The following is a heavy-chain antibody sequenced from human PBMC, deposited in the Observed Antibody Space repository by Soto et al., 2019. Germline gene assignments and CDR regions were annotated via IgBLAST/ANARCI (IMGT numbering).Heavy chain of an antibody. V-gene: IGHV3-33*01. J-gene: IGHJ4*02. D-gene: IGHD3-16*01. CDR2: IWYDGSNK. CDR1: GFTFSTYG. CDR3: ARDSRRLRLGETFDF. Sequence: QVQLVESGGGVVQPGRSLRLSCAASGFTFSTYGMHWVRQAPGKWPEWVAVIWYDGSNKRSADSLKGRFTISRDNSKKTMYLQMNSLPAEDTAVYYCARDSRRLRLGETFDFWGQGTLVIVSS.